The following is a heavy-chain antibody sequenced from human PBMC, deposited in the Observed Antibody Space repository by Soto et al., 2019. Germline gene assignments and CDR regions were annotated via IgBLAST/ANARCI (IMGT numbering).Heavy chain of an antibody. Sequence: EVQLLESGGGLVQPGGSLRLSCAASGFTFSSYAMSWVRQAPGKGLKWVSAISGSGGSTYYADSVKGRFTISRDNSKNTLYLQMNSLRAEDTAVYYSAKGDVVVVAAYAFDIWGQGTMVTVSS. D-gene: IGHD2-15*01. CDR3: AKGDVVVVAAYAFDI. CDR1: GFTFSSYA. V-gene: IGHV3-23*01. J-gene: IGHJ3*02. CDR2: ISGSGGST.